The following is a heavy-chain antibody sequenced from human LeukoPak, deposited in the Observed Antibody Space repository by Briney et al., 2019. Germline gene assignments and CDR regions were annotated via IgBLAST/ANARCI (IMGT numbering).Heavy chain of an antibody. CDR1: GFSFSTYS. J-gene: IGHJ4*02. D-gene: IGHD1-1*01. V-gene: IGHV3-48*04. CDR3: ATDSPETAAFDY. Sequence: GGSLRLSCTASGFSFSTYSMNWVSQAPGKGLEWVSYIVGSSSNIYYADSVKGRFTISRDNAKNSLYLQMDSLRAEDTAVYYCATDSPETAAFDYWGQGTLVTVSS. CDR2: IVGSSSNI.